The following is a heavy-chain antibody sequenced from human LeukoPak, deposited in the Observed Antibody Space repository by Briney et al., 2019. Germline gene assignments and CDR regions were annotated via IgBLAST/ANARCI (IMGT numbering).Heavy chain of an antibody. CDR3: ARELSYSGSWYFGHDTFDI. D-gene: IGHD6-13*01. J-gene: IGHJ3*02. V-gene: IGHV1-69*06. Sequence: SVKVSCKASGYTFTSYGISWVRQAPGQGLEWMGGIIPIFGTANYAQKFQGRVTITADKSTSTAYMERSSLRCEDTAVYYCARELSYSGSWYFGHDTFDIWGKGTMVTVSS. CDR1: GYTFTSYG. CDR2: IIPIFGTA.